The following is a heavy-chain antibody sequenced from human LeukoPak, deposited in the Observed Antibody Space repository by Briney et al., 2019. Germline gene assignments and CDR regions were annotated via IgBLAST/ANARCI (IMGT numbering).Heavy chain of an antibody. CDR2: IVVGSGNT. J-gene: IGHJ4*01. D-gene: IGHD3-22*01. CDR1: GCTFTSSA. V-gene: IGHV1-58*01. Sequence: SVKVSCKASGCTFTSSAVQWGRQARGQRLEWIGWIVVGSGNTNYAQKFQERVTITRDMSTSTAYMELSSLRSEDTAVYYCAATYYYDSSGPKILDYWGQGTLVTVSS. CDR3: AATYYYDSSGPKILDY.